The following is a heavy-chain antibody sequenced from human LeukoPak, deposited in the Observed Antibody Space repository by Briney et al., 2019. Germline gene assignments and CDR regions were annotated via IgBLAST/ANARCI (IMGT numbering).Heavy chain of an antibody. J-gene: IGHJ5*02. Sequence: GASVKVSCKASGYTFTSYGISWVRQAPGQGLEWMGWISAYNGNTNYAQKLQGRVTMTTDTSTSTAYMELRSLRSDDTAVYYCARGVWGIAAAANWFDLWGQGTLVTVSS. CDR3: ARGVWGIAAAANWFDL. CDR1: GYTFTSYG. CDR2: ISAYNGNT. V-gene: IGHV1-18*01. D-gene: IGHD6-13*01.